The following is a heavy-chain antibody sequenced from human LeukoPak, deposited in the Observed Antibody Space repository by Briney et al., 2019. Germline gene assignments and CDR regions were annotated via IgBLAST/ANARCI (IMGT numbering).Heavy chain of an antibody. CDR2: ITSNSATI. CDR3: ARSVGGHFDY. D-gene: IGHD3-16*01. Sequence: QPGGSLRLSCAASGFTFSVYSMNWVRQPPGMGLEWVSYITSNSATIRYADSVKGRSTISRDNAKNSLSLQMNSLRDEDTAVYYCARSVGGHFDYWGQGMLVTVSS. CDR1: GFTFSVYS. J-gene: IGHJ4*02. V-gene: IGHV3-48*02.